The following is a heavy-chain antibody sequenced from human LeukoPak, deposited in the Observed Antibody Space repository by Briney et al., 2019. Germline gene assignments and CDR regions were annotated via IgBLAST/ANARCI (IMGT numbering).Heavy chain of an antibody. CDR2: IRYDGSNK. CDR3: ARGYCSGGSCYYLGPNAFDI. Sequence: GGSLRLSCAASGFTFSSYGMHWVRQAPGKGLEWVAFIRYDGSNKYYADSVKGRFTISRDNSKNTLYLQMNSLRAEDTAVYYCARGYCSGGSCYYLGPNAFDIWGQGTMVTVSS. CDR1: GFTFSSYG. J-gene: IGHJ3*02. V-gene: IGHV3-30*02. D-gene: IGHD2-15*01.